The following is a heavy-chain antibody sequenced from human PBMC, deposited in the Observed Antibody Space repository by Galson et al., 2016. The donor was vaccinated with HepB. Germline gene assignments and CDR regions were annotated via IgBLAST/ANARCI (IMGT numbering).Heavy chain of an antibody. D-gene: IGHD6-19*01. V-gene: IGHV3-30*18. CDR1: GITFSNYD. CDR2: ISYDGTNK. Sequence: SLRLSCAASGITFSNYDMHWVRQPQGKGLAWVAVISYDGTNKYYADSVKGRFTISRDSSKNPLYLQMNSLRAEDTALYFCAKARGWYFPDALDIWGQGTMVTVSS. J-gene: IGHJ3*02. CDR3: AKARGWYFPDALDI.